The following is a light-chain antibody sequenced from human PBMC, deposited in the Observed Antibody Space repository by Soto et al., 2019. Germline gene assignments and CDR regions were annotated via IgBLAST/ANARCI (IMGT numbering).Light chain of an antibody. J-gene: IGLJ1*01. CDR1: SSDVGGYNY. CDR2: DVS. CDR3: SSYTSSRNYV. Sequence: QSVLTQPASVSGSPGQSITISCTGTSSDVGGYNYVSWYQQHPGKAPKLMIYDVSNRPSGVSNRFSGSKSGNTASLTISVLHVEDEADYYCSSYTSSRNYVFGTGTKVTVL. V-gene: IGLV2-14*01.